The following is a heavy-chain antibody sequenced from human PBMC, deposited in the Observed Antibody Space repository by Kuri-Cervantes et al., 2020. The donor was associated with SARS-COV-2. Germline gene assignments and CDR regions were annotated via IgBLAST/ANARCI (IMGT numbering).Heavy chain of an antibody. Sequence: GESLKISCAASGFSLSRYTMNWVRQAPGKALEWVSSISGSGSYIYYADSVKGRFTISKDNSKNTLYLQMNSLRAEDTAVYYCARDLPSIFGVVIIGGGGFDYWGQGTLVTVSS. CDR2: ISGSGSYI. D-gene: IGHD3-3*01. CDR3: ARDLPSIFGVVIIGGGGFDY. V-gene: IGHV3-21*01. J-gene: IGHJ4*02. CDR1: GFSLSRYT.